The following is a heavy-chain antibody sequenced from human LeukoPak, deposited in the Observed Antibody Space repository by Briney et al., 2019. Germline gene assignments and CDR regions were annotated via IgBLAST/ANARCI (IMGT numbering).Heavy chain of an antibody. CDR2: ILYSGST. D-gene: IGHD6-19*01. CDR3: ATVAVARYWYFDL. Sequence: SETLSLTCTVSGGSISGSYWSWIRQPPGKGLEWIGYILYSGSTNYNPSLEGRVTISVDTSKNQFSLKLSSVTAADTAVYYCATVAVARYWYFDLWGRGTLVTVSS. J-gene: IGHJ2*01. V-gene: IGHV4-59*01. CDR1: GGSISGSY.